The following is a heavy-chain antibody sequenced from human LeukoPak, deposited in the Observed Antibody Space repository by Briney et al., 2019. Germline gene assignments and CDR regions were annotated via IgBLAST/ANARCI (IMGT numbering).Heavy chain of an antibody. CDR3: VRRSGYDNYYYYYYMDV. CDR2: ISSSSSYI. V-gene: IGHV3-21*01. CDR1: GFTFSSYW. J-gene: IGHJ6*03. Sequence: SGGSLRLSCAASGFTFSSYWMNWVRQAPGKGLEWVSSISSSSSYIYYADSVKGRFTISRDNAKNSLYLQMNSLRAEDTAVYYCVRRSGYDNYYYYYYMDVWGKGTTVTVSS. D-gene: IGHD5-12*01.